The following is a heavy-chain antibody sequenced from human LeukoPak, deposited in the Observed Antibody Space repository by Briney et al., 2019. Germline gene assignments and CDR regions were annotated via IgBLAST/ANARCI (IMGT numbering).Heavy chain of an antibody. CDR2: IHSGGTT. J-gene: IGHJ6*03. CDR1: GGSISSYY. D-gene: IGHD3-3*02. CDR3: ARDNGSGYTKGYEHYYYYLDV. V-gene: IGHV4-4*07. Sequence: SETLSLTCTVSGGSISSYYYTWIRQPAGKGLEWIGRIHSGGTTNYNPSLMSRVTLSIDKSKKYISLILTSVTAADTALYYCARDNGSGYTKGYEHYYYYLDVWGKGTTVTVSS.